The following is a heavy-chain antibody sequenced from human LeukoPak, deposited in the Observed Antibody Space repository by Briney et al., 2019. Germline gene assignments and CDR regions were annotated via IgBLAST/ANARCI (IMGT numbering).Heavy chain of an antibody. J-gene: IGHJ6*03. Sequence: GASVEVSCKASGYTFTGYYMHWVRQAPGQGLEWMGWINPNSGGTNYAQKFQGRVTMTRDTSISTAYMELSRLRSDDTAVYYCARGGRFTMIVVVMRYYYYYMDVWGKGTTVTVSS. CDR2: INPNSGGT. CDR1: GYTFTGYY. D-gene: IGHD3-22*01. V-gene: IGHV1-2*02. CDR3: ARGGRFTMIVVVMRYYYYYMDV.